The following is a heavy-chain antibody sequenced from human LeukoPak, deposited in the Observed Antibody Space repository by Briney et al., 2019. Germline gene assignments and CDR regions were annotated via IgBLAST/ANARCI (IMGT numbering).Heavy chain of an antibody. J-gene: IGHJ4*02. CDR1: GFTFSSYW. D-gene: IGHD1-1*01. CDR3: ARGHLEY. CDR2: IKRDGSEE. Sequence: GGSLRLSCAASGFTFSSYWMSWVRQAPGKGLEWVANIKRDGSEEYYLDSVKGRFTISRDNAKNSLNSLRAEDTAVYYRARGHLEYRGQGTRVTVSS. V-gene: IGHV3-7*01.